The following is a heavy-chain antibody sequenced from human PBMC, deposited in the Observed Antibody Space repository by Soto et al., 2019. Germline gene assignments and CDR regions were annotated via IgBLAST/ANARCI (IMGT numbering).Heavy chain of an antibody. CDR2: IKQDGSEK. CDR1: GFTFRDYW. V-gene: IGHV3-7*01. Sequence: PGGSLRLSCAASGFTFRDYWMSWVRQAPGKGLEWVATIKQDGSEKYYVDSVEGRFTISRDNAKNSLYLQMNSLRAEDTAVYYCAKVIVGATYYYYGMDVWGQGTTVTVSS. J-gene: IGHJ6*02. CDR3: AKVIVGATYYYYGMDV. D-gene: IGHD1-26*01.